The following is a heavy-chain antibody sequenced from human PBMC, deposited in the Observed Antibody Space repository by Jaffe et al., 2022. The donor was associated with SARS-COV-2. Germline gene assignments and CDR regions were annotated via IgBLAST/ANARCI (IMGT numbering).Heavy chain of an antibody. D-gene: IGHD1-20*01. J-gene: IGHJ5*02. CDR3: ARASRIEVIGREWLDP. CDR2: IYRANT. V-gene: IGHV3-53*01. CDR1: GISVNDNY. Sequence: EVQLVESGGGLIQPGGSLRLSCAVSGISVNDNYLTWVRQAPGKGLEWLSHIYRANTYYADSVKGRFIISSDNSKNILYLQMNSLRAEDTAVYYCARASRIEVIGREWLDPWGQGTLVIVSS.